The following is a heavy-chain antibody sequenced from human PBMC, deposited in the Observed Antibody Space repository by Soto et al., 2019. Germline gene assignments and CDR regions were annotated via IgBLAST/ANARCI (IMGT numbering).Heavy chain of an antibody. CDR3: ARVVYDFWSGYFYYYYYYMDV. J-gene: IGHJ6*03. CDR2: ISAYNGNT. Sequence: ASVKVSCKASGYTFTSYGISWVRQAPGQGLEWMGWISAYNGNTNYAQKLQGRVTMTTDTSTSTAYMELRSLRSADTAVYYCARVVYDFWSGYFYYYYYYMDVWGKGTTVTVSS. V-gene: IGHV1-18*01. CDR1: GYTFTSYG. D-gene: IGHD3-3*01.